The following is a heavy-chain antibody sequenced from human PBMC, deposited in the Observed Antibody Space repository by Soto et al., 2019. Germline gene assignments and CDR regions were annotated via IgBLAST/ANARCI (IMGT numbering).Heavy chain of an antibody. CDR2: VYYTGST. Sequence: SETLSLTCSVSGGSISVSYWSWIRQSPGKGREWLGYVYYTGSTNYSPSLRSRVSISVDTSKNEFSLRLSSVTAADTAVYFCARSVAVPGAHIAYWGQGTQVTVSS. J-gene: IGHJ4*02. CDR3: ARSVAVPGAHIAY. D-gene: IGHD6-19*01. CDR1: GGSISVSY. V-gene: IGHV4-59*01.